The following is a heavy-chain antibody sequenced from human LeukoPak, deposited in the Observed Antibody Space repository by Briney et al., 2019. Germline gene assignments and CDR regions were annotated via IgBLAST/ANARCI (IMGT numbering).Heavy chain of an antibody. D-gene: IGHD2-2*01. J-gene: IGHJ4*02. CDR1: GYTFTSYC. CDR2: INPSGGST. V-gene: IGHV1-46*01. Sequence: ASVKVSCKASGYTFTSYCMHWVRQAPGQGLEWMGIINPSGGSTSYAQKFQGRVTMTRDTSTSTVYMELSSLRSEDTAVYYCARTFQPTGLSSTNSYFDYWGQGTLVTVSS. CDR3: ARTFQPTGLSSTNSYFDY.